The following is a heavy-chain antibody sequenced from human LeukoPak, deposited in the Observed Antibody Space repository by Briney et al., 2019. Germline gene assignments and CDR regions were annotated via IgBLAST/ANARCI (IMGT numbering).Heavy chain of an antibody. CDR2: IYYSGST. CDR3: AGHDYDSSGYYSA. V-gene: IGHV4-39*01. CDR1: GGSISSSSYY. D-gene: IGHD3-22*01. J-gene: IGHJ5*02. Sequence: PSETLSLTCTVSGGSISSSSYYWGWIRQPPGKGLEWIGSIYYSGSTYYNPSLKSRVTISVDTSKNQFSLKLSSVTAADTAVYYCAGHDYDSSGYYSAWGQGTLVTVSS.